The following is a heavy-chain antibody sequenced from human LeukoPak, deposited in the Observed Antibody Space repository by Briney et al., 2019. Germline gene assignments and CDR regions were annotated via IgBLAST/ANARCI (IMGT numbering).Heavy chain of an antibody. CDR2: IYYSGST. D-gene: IGHD6-19*01. CDR1: GGSISSSSYY. J-gene: IGHJ5*02. Sequence: PSETLSLTCTVSGGSISSSSYYWGWIRQPPGKGLEWIGSIYYSGSTHYNPSLKSRVTISVHTSKTQFSLKLSSVTAADTAVYYCARLIGDIAVSGTSWFDPWGQGTLVTVSS. CDR3: ARLIGDIAVSGTSWFDP. V-gene: IGHV4-39*07.